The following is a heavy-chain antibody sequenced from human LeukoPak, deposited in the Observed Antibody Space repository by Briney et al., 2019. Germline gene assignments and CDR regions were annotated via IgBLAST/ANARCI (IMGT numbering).Heavy chain of an antibody. CDR1: GGSVSSGTYY. CDR2: IYYSGST. Sequence: SETLSLTCTVSGGSVSSGTYYWSWIRQPPGKGLEWIRYIYYSGSTNYNPSLKSRVTISVDTSKNQFSLKLSSVTAADTAVYYCARRQWPRGGFDIWGQGTMVTVSS. J-gene: IGHJ3*02. D-gene: IGHD6-19*01. V-gene: IGHV4-61*01. CDR3: ARRQWPRGGFDI.